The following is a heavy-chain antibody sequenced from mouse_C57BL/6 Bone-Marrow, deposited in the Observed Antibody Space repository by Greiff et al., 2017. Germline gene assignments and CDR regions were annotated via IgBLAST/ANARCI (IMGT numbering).Heavy chain of an antibody. CDR1: GYTFTNYW. V-gene: IGHV1-64*01. J-gene: IGHJ4*01. D-gene: IGHD2-4*01. Sequence: VQLQQPGAELVKPGASVKLSCKASGYTFTNYWMHWVKQRPGQGLEWIGMMHPNGGSPDYNEKFKSEATLSVDKSSRTAYMELSSLTSEDSAVYYCAKSYDYDAYIIDYCGQGTSVTASS. CDR3: AKSYDYDAYIIDY. CDR2: MHPNGGSP.